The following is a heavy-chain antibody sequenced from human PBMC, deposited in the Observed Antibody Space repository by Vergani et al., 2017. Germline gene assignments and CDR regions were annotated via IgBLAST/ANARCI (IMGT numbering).Heavy chain of an antibody. D-gene: IGHD3-22*01. Sequence: QVQLVESGGGVVQPGRSLRLSCAASGFTFSSYGMHWVRQAPGKGLEWVSVIYSGGSTYYADSVKGRFTISRDNSKNTLYLQMNSLRAEDTAVYYCARDPILIKWGQGTLVTVSS. V-gene: IGHV3-NL1*01. J-gene: IGHJ4*02. CDR1: GFTFSSYG. CDR3: ARDPILIK. CDR2: IYSGGST.